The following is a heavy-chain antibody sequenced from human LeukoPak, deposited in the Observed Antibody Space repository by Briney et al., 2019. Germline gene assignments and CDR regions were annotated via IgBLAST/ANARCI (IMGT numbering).Heavy chain of an antibody. Sequence: PGGSLRLSCAASGFSVSSTSMTWVRQAPGKGLEWVSYISSSSSTIYYADSVKGRFTISRDNAKNSLYLQMNSLRDEDTAVYYCARDLYGDYVYDYWGQGTLVTVSS. V-gene: IGHV3-48*02. CDR2: ISSSSSTI. D-gene: IGHD4-17*01. CDR3: ARDLYGDYVYDY. J-gene: IGHJ4*02. CDR1: GFSVSSTS.